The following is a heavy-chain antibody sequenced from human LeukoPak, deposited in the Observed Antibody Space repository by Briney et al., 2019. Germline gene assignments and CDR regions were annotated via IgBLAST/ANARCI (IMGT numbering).Heavy chain of an antibody. D-gene: IGHD2-2*01. CDR2: ISSSSSYI. CDR1: GFTFSSYS. V-gene: IGHV3-21*01. CDR3: ARDPPGRYCSSTSCYKWN. Sequence: PGGSLRLSCAASGFTFSSYSMNWVRQAPGKGLEWVSPISSSSSYIYYADSVKGRFTISRDNAKNSLYLQMNSLRAEDTAVYYCARDPPGRYCSSTSCYKWNWGQGTLVTVSS. J-gene: IGHJ4*02.